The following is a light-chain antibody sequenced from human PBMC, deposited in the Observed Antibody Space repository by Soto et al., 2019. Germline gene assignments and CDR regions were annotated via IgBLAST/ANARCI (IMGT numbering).Light chain of an antibody. CDR2: GNS. Sequence: QSVLTQPPSVSGAPGQRVTISCTGSSSNIGAGYDVHWYQQLPGTAPKLLIYGNSNRPSGVPDRFSGSKSGTSASLAITGLQAADEADYYCQSYDSSLRGPVVFGGGTQLTVL. CDR3: QSYDSSLRGPVV. V-gene: IGLV1-40*01. CDR1: SSNIGAGYD. J-gene: IGLJ2*01.